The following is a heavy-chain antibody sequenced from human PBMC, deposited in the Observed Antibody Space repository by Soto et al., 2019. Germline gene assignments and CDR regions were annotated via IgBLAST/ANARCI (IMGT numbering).Heavy chain of an antibody. J-gene: IGHJ4*02. D-gene: IGHD4-17*01. Sequence: GGSLRLSCAASGFTFSSYAMSWVRQAPGKGLDWVSGISISGGTTYYADSVKGRFTISRDNSKNTLYLQMNSLRAEDTAVYYCAKEYNGDYPNRFDYWGQGTPVTVSS. CDR3: AKEYNGDYPNRFDY. CDR1: GFTFSSYA. V-gene: IGHV3-23*01. CDR2: ISISGGTT.